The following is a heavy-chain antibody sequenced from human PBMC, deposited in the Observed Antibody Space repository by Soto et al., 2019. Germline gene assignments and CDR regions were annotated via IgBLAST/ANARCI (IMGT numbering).Heavy chain of an antibody. CDR1: GFTFSSYS. Sequence: PGGSLRLSCAASGFTFSSYSMSWVRQAPGKGLEWVSAISGSGASTYYADSVKGRFTISRDNSKNTLYLQMNSLRAEDTAVYYCAHFDWFIDYWGQGTLVTVSS. J-gene: IGHJ4*02. CDR2: ISGSGAST. V-gene: IGHV3-23*01. CDR3: AHFDWFIDY. D-gene: IGHD3-9*01.